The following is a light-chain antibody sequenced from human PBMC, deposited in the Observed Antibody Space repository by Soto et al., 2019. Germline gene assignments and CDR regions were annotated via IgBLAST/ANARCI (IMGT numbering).Light chain of an antibody. Sequence: LTQPASVSGSPGQSITVSCTGTSSDVGSHNYVSWFQQHPGQAPKLLIYEVTTRPSGVSTRFSGSKSGNTASLTISGLQAEDEADYHCSSYSSSGTLFVFGTGTKVTVL. CDR2: EVT. J-gene: IGLJ1*01. V-gene: IGLV2-14*01. CDR3: SSYSSSGTLFV. CDR1: SSDVGSHNY.